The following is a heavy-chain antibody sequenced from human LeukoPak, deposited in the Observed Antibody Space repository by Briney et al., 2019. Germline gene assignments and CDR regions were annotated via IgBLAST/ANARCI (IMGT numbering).Heavy chain of an antibody. Sequence: GESLKISCKGSGYSFTNYWIGWVRQMPGKGLEWMAIIYPGDSDTRYSPSLQGQVTISADKSISTAYLQWSSLKASDTGMYYCVGPVSKMATFEFDNWGQGTLVTVSS. CDR3: VGPVSKMATFEFDN. CDR1: GYSFTNYW. D-gene: IGHD5-24*01. J-gene: IGHJ4*02. V-gene: IGHV5-51*01. CDR2: IYPGDSDT.